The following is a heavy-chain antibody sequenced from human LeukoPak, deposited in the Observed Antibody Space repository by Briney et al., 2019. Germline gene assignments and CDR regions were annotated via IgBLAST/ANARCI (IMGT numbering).Heavy chain of an antibody. Sequence: GGSLRLSCAASGFTFSSYGMHWVRQAPGKGLEWVAFKRYDGSNKYYADSVKGRFTISRDNSKNTLYLQMNSLRAEDTAVYYCAKDGHIAALPDYWGQGTLVTVSS. CDR1: GFTFSSYG. D-gene: IGHD6-6*01. CDR3: AKDGHIAALPDY. V-gene: IGHV3-30*02. J-gene: IGHJ4*02. CDR2: KRYDGSNK.